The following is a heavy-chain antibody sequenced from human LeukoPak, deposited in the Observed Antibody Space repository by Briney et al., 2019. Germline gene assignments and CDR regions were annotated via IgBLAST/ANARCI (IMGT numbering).Heavy chain of an antibody. CDR1: GYTLTELS. J-gene: IGHJ5*02. V-gene: IGHV1-24*01. Sequence: ASVKVSCKVSGYTLTELSMHWVRQAPGKGLEWMGGFDPEDGETIYAQKFQGRVTMTEDTSTDTAYMELSSLRSEDTAVYYCATEAGGVRPDGFDPWGQGTLVTVSS. CDR2: FDPEDGET. D-gene: IGHD3-10*01. CDR3: ATEAGGVRPDGFDP.